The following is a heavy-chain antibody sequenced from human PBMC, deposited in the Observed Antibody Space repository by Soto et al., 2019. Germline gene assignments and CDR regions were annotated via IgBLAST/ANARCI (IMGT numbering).Heavy chain of an antibody. V-gene: IGHV3-48*01. CDR3: ARQNYGSGSYLGY. J-gene: IGHJ4*02. CDR1: GFTFSSST. D-gene: IGHD3-10*01. CDR2: ITSSSSTI. Sequence: GGSLRLSCAASGFTFSSSTMNWVRQAPGKGLEWVSYITSSSSTIYYADSVKGRFTISRDNAKNSLYLQMNSLTAEDTAVYYCARQNYGSGSYLGYWGQGTLVTVSS.